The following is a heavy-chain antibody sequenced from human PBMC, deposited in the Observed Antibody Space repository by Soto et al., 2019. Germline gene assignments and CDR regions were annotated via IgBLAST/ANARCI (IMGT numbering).Heavy chain of an antibody. J-gene: IGHJ3*02. CDR1: GGSISSYY. CDR3: ARRPGFGHAFDI. V-gene: IGHV4-59*08. CDR2: IYYSGST. Sequence: QVQLQESGPGLVKPSETLSLTCTVSGGSISSYYWSWIRQPPGKGLEFIGDIYYSGSTNYSPSLKSRATISVDTSKNQFSLGLTSVTAADTAVYYCARRPGFGHAFDIWGQGTMVTVSS. D-gene: IGHD3-10*01.